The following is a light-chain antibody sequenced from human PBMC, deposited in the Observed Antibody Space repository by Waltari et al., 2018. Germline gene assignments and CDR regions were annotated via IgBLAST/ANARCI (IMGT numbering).Light chain of an antibody. V-gene: IGKV1-39*01. CDR1: QTINNF. CDR3: QQAYYTPVT. J-gene: IGKJ3*01. CDR2: GAS. Sequence: DIQMTQSPSSLSASVGDRVAITCRASQTINNFLNWYQKKPGKAPKLLIYGASTLHNGVPSRFSGSSSGTDFTLISSRLQPEDFATYYCQQAYYTPVTFGPGTKVDIK.